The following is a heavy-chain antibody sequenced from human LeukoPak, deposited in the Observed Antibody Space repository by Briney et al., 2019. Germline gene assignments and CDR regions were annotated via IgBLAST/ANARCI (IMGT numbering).Heavy chain of an antibody. D-gene: IGHD5-24*01. Sequence: GGSLRLSCAASGFTFSSYAMSWVRQAPGKGLEWVSIISGSGGTTYSADSVKGRFTISRDNSKNTLYLQMNSLRAKDTAVYYCAKASRDGYNLDFDYWGQGPLVTVSS. J-gene: IGHJ4*02. CDR1: GFTFSSYA. V-gene: IGHV3-23*01. CDR3: AKASRDGYNLDFDY. CDR2: ISGSGGTT.